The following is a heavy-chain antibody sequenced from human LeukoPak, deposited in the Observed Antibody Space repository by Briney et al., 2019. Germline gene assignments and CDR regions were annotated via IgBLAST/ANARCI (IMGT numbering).Heavy chain of an antibody. CDR2: ISGSGGST. J-gene: IGHJ6*02. D-gene: IGHD3-3*01. CDR1: GFTFSSYA. Sequence: GGSLRLSCAASGFTFSSYAMSWVRQAPGKGLEWVSAISGSGGSTYYADSVKGRFTISRDNSKNTLYLQMNSLRAEDTAVYYCAKDSPHITIFGVVILYGMDVWGQGTTVTVSS. CDR3: AKDSPHITIFGVVILYGMDV. V-gene: IGHV3-23*01.